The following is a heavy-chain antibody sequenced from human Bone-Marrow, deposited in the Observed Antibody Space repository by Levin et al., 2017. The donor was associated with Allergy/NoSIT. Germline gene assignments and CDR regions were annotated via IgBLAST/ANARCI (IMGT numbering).Heavy chain of an antibody. V-gene: IGHV3-15*01. Sequence: LSLPCAASGFTFSNAWMSWVRQAPGKGLEWVGRIKSKTDGGTTDYAAPVKGRFTISRDDSKNTLYLQMNSLKTEDTAVYYCTTGIVVVPAAYYFDYWGQGTLVTVSS. CDR3: TTGIVVVPAAYYFDY. CDR1: GFTFSNAW. CDR2: IKSKTDGGTT. J-gene: IGHJ4*02. D-gene: IGHD2-2*01.